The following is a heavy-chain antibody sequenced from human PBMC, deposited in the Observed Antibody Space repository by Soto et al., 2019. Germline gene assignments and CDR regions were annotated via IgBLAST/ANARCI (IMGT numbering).Heavy chain of an antibody. J-gene: IGHJ6*02. V-gene: IGHV1-2*04. D-gene: IGHD5-18*01. CDR1: GYAFTSYA. CDR2: TNPNSGGT. CDR3: ARYRYSYGGDYGMDV. Sequence: ASVKVSCKASGYAFTSYAMHWVRQAPGQRLEWMGWTNPNSGGTNYAQKFQGWVTMTRDTSISTAYMELSRLRSDDTAVYFCARYRYSYGGDYGMDVWGQGTTLTVSS.